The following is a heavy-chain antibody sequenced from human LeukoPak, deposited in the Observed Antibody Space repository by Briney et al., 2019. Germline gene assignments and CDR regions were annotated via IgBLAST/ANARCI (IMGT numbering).Heavy chain of an antibody. CDR3: AKGPAPYCSGGSCYSPHWYFDL. J-gene: IGHJ2*01. V-gene: IGHV3-23*01. CDR2: ISGGGGNT. CDR1: GFTFSSYA. Sequence: GGSLRLSCAASGFTFSSYAMNWVRQAPGMGLEWVSAISGGGGNTYYAGSVKGRFTISRDNSENTLFLQMDSLRAEDTAVYYCAKGPAPYCSGGSCYSPHWYFDLWGRGTLVTVSS. D-gene: IGHD2-15*01.